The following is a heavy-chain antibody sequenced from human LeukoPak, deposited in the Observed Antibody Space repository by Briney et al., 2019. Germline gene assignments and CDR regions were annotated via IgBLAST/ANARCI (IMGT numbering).Heavy chain of an antibody. V-gene: IGHV1-2*02. J-gene: IGHJ4*02. Sequence: AASVKVSCKASGYTFTTYYIHWVRQAPGQGLEWMGWISPNSGGTNYAQNFQGRVTLTRDTSITTAYMELSRLTSDDTAVYYCARSLRGYSSIGYWGQGTLVTVSS. CDR3: ARSLRGYSSIGY. CDR2: ISPNSGGT. CDR1: GYTFTTYY. D-gene: IGHD5-18*01.